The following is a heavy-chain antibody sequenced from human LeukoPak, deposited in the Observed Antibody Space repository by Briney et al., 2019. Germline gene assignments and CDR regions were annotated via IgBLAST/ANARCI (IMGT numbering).Heavy chain of an antibody. V-gene: IGHV4-34*01. CDR1: GGSFSGYY. J-gene: IGHJ3*02. CDR2: INHSGST. Sequence: PSETLSLTCAVYGGSFSGYYWSWIRQPPGKGLEWIGEINHSGSTNYNPSLKSRVTISVDTSRNQFSLKLNSVTAADTAVYYCAKSDGYGLIDIWGQGTMVTVSS. CDR3: AKSDGYGLIDI. D-gene: IGHD3-10*01.